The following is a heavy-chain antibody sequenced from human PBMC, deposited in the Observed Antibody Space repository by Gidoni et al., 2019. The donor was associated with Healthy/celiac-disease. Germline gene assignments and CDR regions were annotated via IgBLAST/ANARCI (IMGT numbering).Heavy chain of an antibody. CDR3: ARGMITFGGVIVIFATEYFDY. CDR2: TYDRSKWYN. J-gene: IGHJ4*02. Sequence: QVQLQQSGPGLVKPSQTLSLTCAISGDSVSSTSAAWNWIRQSPSRGLEWLGRTYDRSKWYNDYAVSVKSRITINPDTSKNQFSLQLNSVTPEDTAVYYCARGMITFGGVIVIFATEYFDYWGQGTLFTVSS. D-gene: IGHD3-16*02. CDR1: GDSVSSTSAA. V-gene: IGHV6-1*01.